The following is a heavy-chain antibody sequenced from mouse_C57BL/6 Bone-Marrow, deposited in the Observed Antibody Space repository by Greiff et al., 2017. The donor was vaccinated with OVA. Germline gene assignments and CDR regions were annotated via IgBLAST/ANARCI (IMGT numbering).Heavy chain of an antibody. CDR2: INPSSGYT. Sequence: VQLQESGAELARPGASVKLSCKASGYTFTSYTMHWVKQRPGQGLEWIGYINPSSGYTKYNQKFKDKATLTADKSSSPAYMQLSSLTSEDSAVYYCARRGVDYLFDYWGQGTTLTVSS. CDR3: ARRGVDYLFDY. J-gene: IGHJ2*01. V-gene: IGHV1-4*01. D-gene: IGHD2-4*01. CDR1: GYTFTSYT.